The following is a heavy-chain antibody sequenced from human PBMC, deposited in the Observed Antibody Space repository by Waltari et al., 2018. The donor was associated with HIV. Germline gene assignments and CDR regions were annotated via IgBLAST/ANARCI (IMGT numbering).Heavy chain of an antibody. V-gene: IGHV4-59*01. CDR2: IYYSGST. CDR1: GGSISSYY. D-gene: IGHD6-19*01. J-gene: IGHJ4*02. Sequence: QVQLQESGPGLVKPSETLSLTCTVSGGSISSYYWSWIRQPPGKGLEWIGYIYYSGSTNYNPSLKSRVTISVDTSKNQFSLKLSSVTAADTAVYYCAGYSIAVAGYFDYWGQGTLVTVSS. CDR3: AGYSIAVAGYFDY.